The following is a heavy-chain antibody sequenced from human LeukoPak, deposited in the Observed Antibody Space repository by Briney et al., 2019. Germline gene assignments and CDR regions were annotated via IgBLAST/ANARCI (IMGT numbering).Heavy chain of an antibody. CDR1: GFTFSSYS. V-gene: IGHV3-66*01. Sequence: PGGSLRLSCAASGFTFSSYSMNWVRRAPGKGLEWVSVIYSGSSTYYADSVKGRFIISRDNSKNTMYLQMNSLRAEDTAVYYCARALHDYNKENWGQGTLVTVSS. CDR3: ARALHDYNKEN. J-gene: IGHJ4*02. D-gene: IGHD4-11*01. CDR2: IYSGSST.